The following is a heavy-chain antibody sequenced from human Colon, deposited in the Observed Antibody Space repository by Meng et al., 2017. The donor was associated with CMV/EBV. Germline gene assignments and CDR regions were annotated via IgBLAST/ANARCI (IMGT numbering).Heavy chain of an antibody. V-gene: IGHV3-66*02. J-gene: IGHJ4*02. Sequence: GESLKISCKASGFNVTNKWMSWVRQAPGEGLEWVGVSYGAGPTDSAGSAKGRFTISRDNSKNTLFLQMNSLRPEDTGVYYCARQVRLDGRFDYWGQGTLVTVSS. CDR1: GFNVTNKW. CDR3: ARQVRLDGRFDY. CDR2: SYGAGPT. D-gene: IGHD3-9*01.